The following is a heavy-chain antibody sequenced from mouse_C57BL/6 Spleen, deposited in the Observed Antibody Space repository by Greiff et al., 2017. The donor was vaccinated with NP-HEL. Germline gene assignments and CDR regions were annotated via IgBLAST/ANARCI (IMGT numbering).Heavy chain of an antibody. CDR2: INHNYGTT. D-gene: IGHD1-1*01. CDR3: ATTVVASGYFDY. Sequence: EVQVVESGPELVKPGASVKISCKASGYSFTDYNMNWVKQSNGKSLEWIGVINHNYGTTSYNQKFKGKATLTVDQSSSTAYMQLNSLTSEDSAVYYCATTVVASGYFDYWGQGTTLTVSS. CDR1: GYSFTDYN. V-gene: IGHV1-39*01. J-gene: IGHJ2*01.